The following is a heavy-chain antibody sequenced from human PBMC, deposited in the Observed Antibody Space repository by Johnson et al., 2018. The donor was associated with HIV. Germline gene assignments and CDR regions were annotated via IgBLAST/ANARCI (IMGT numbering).Heavy chain of an antibody. Sequence: VQLVESGGGVVQPGRSLRLSCAASGFTFDDYGMSWVRQAPGKGLEWVALISSDGSNKYYADSVKGRFTISRDNSKNTLYLQMNSLRGDDTAVYFCARPRIEVLPAGAFDIWGQGTMVTVSS. D-gene: IGHD2-2*01. V-gene: IGHV3-30*03. J-gene: IGHJ3*02. CDR3: ARPRIEVLPAGAFDI. CDR1: GFTFDDYG. CDR2: ISSDGSNK.